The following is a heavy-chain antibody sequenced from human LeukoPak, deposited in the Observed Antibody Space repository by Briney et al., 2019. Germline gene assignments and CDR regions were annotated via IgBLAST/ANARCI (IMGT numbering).Heavy chain of an antibody. CDR2: IYYSGST. V-gene: IGHV4-59*12. D-gene: IGHD2-2*01. CDR1: GGSFSGYY. J-gene: IGHJ6*02. Sequence: SETLSLTCGVSGGSFSGYYWSWIRQPPGKGLEWIGYIYYSGSTSYNPSLKSRVTISVDTSKNQFSLKLSSVTAADTAVYYCAAVRGYCSSTSCYSGYYYYGMDVWGQGTTVTVSS. CDR3: AAVRGYCSSTSCYSGYYYYGMDV.